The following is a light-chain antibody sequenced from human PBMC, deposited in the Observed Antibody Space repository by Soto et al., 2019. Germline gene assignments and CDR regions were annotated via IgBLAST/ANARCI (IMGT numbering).Light chain of an antibody. V-gene: IGLV6-57*02. CDR2: EDN. CDR1: SGSIASNY. J-gene: IGLJ2*01. Sequence: NFMLTQPHSVSESPGKTVTISCTGSSGSIASNYVQWYQQRPGSAPTTVIYEDNQRPSGVPDRFSGSIDSSSNSASLTISGLKTEDEADYYCQSYDSSNHEEVFGGGTKVTVL. CDR3: QSYDSSNHEEV.